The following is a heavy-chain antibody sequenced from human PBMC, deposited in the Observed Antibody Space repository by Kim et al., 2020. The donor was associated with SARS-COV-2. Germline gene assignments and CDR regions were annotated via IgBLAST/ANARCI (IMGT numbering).Heavy chain of an antibody. CDR3: ARSEGRGSWHQFDY. CDR2: IYYSGST. J-gene: IGHJ4*02. V-gene: IGHV4-59*01. D-gene: IGHD6-13*01. Sequence: SETLSLTCSVSSDSISIYYCSWIRQLPGKGLEWLGYIYYSGSTDYNPSLKSRVTISWDTSKNQFSLDLTSVTDADTAVYYCARSEGRGSWHQFDYWGQGILVTVSS. CDR1: SDSISIYY.